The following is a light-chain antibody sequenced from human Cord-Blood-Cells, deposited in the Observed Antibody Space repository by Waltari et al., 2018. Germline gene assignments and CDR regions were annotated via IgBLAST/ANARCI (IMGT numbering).Light chain of an antibody. Sequence: QSALTQPASGSGSTRQSITISCTGTSSAGGGYYYVSCYQQHPGKAPKLMIYDVSKRPSGVSNRFSGSKSGNTASLTISGLQAEDEADYYCSSYTSSSPVVFGGGTKLTVL. CDR3: SSYTSSSPVV. J-gene: IGLJ2*01. V-gene: IGLV2-14*01. CDR1: SSAGGGYYY. CDR2: DVS.